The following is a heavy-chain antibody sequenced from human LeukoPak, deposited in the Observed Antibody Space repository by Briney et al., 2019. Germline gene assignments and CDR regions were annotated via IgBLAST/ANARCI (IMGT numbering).Heavy chain of an antibody. Sequence: PSQTLSLTCTVSGGSIGSGDYYWSWIRQPPGKGLEWIGYIYYSGSTYYNPSLKSRVTISVDTSKNQFSLKLSSVTAADTAVYYCARKLLLWFGELSSDWYFDLWGRGTLVTVSS. CDR2: IYYSGST. CDR3: ARKLLLWFGELSSDWYFDL. D-gene: IGHD3-10*01. V-gene: IGHV4-30-4*01. CDR1: GGSIGSGDYY. J-gene: IGHJ2*01.